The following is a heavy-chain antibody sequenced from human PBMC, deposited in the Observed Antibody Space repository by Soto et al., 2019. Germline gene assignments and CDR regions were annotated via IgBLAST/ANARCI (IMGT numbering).Heavy chain of an antibody. J-gene: IGHJ4*02. D-gene: IGHD1-1*01. V-gene: IGHV4-31*01. CDR1: GGSIISDGYY. Sequence: QVQLQESGPGLVKPSQTLSLTCTVSGGSIISDGYYWSWIRQHPGKGLEWIGYIYYSGTTYYNPSLKSLVTISVDKSKNQLSLKLSSVTAADTDMYYCARAGGKAGTPDWGRGTLVTVSS. CDR3: ARAGGKAGTPD. CDR2: IYYSGTT.